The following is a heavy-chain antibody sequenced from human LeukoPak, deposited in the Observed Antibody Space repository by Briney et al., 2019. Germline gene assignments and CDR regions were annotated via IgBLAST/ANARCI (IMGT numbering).Heavy chain of an antibody. CDR1: GGSISSYY. CDR2: IYYSGNT. CDR3: ARLPSDLGYFDY. Sequence: SETLSLTCTVSGGSISSYYWSWIRQPPGKGLEWIGYIYYSGNTKYNPSLKSRVIISVDTSKKQFSLKLSSVTAADTAVYYCARLPSDLGYFDYWGQGTLVTVSS. D-gene: IGHD3-3*01. J-gene: IGHJ4*02. V-gene: IGHV4-59*08.